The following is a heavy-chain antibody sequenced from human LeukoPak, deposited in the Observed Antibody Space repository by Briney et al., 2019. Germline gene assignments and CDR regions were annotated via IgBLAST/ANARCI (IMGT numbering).Heavy chain of an antibody. CDR2: IYYSGST. J-gene: IGHJ4*02. Sequence: SETLSLTCTVSGGSISSYYWSWIRQPPGKGLEWIGYIYYSGSTNYNPSLKSRVTISVDTSKNQFSLKLSSVTAADTAVYYCARIRGGVIGYWGLGTLVTVSS. CDR3: ARIRGGVIGY. CDR1: GGSISSYY. D-gene: IGHD3-16*02. V-gene: IGHV4-59*08.